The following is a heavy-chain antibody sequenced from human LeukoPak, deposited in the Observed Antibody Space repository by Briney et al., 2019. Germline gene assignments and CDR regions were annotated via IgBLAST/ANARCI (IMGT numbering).Heavy chain of an antibody. D-gene: IGHD3-9*01. CDR1: EFSLSTYW. V-gene: IGHV3-7*01. CDR3: AREGRWRYDILTGYFDY. J-gene: IGHJ4*02. Sequence: GGSLRLSCAASEFSLSTYWMSWVRRAPGKGLEWVANIKQDGSEQYYGDSVKGRFTISRDNANNSLFLQMDSLTAEDTAVYYCAREGRWRYDILTGYFDYWGQGILVTVSS. CDR2: IKQDGSEQ.